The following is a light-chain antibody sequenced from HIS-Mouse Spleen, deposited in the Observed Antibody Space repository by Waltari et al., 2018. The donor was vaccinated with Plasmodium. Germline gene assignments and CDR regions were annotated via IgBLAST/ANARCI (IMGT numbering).Light chain of an antibody. V-gene: IGKV2-28*01. CDR2: LGS. J-gene: IGKJ2*01. CDR1: QSLLHSHGYNY. Sequence: DIVITQSPLHPPVTPGEPASFSCRSSQSLLHSHGYNYVDWYLQKPGQSPQLLIYLGSNRASGVPDRFSGSGSGTDFTLKISRVEAEDVGVYYCMQALQTPRYTFGQGTKLEIK. CDR3: MQALQTPRYT.